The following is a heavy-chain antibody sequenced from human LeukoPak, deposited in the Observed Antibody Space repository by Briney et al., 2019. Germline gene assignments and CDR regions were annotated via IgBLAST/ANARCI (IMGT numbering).Heavy chain of an antibody. D-gene: IGHD6-19*01. V-gene: IGHV6-1*01. CDR1: GDSVSSNSAA. Sequence: SQTLSLTCAISGDSVSSNSAAWNWIRQSPSRGLEWLGRTYYRSKWYNDYAVSVKSRITINPDTSKNQFSLQLNSVTPEDTAVYYCARTDSSGWSARESSYYYYYMDVWGKGTTVTVSS. CDR3: ARTDSSGWSARESSYYYYYMDV. J-gene: IGHJ6*03. CDR2: TYYRSKWYN.